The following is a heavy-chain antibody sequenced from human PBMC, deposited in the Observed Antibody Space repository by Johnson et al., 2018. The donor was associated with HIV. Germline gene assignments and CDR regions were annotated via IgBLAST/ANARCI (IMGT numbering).Heavy chain of an antibody. D-gene: IGHD5-24*01. CDR2: ISYDGSNK. V-gene: IGHV3-30-3*01. CDR1: GFTFSSYA. Sequence: QVQLVESGGGLVKPGGSLRLSCAASGFTFSSYAMHWVRQAPGKGLEWVAVISYDGSNKYYADSVKGRFTISRDNSKNTLYLKMNSLRTEDTALYYCAKAESNYGRAFDIWGQGTMVTVSS. J-gene: IGHJ3*02. CDR3: AKAESNYGRAFDI.